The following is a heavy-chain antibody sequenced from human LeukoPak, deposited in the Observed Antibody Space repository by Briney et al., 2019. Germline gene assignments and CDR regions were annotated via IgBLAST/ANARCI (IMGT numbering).Heavy chain of an antibody. CDR3: AKSPGYWTHDY. J-gene: IGHJ4*02. CDR2: ITGNGVTA. V-gene: IGHV3-23*01. D-gene: IGHD1-1*01. CDR1: GFTFSSYT. Sequence: GGSLRLSCEASGFTFSSYTMSWVRQAPGKGLEWVSSITGNGVTAYYADSVRGRFTVSTDSSKSTLYLQMNSLRAEDTAIYYCAKSPGYWTHDYWGQGILVTVSS.